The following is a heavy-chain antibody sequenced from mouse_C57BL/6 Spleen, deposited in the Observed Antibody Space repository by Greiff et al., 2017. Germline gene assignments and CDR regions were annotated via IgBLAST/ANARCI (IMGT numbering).Heavy chain of an antibody. V-gene: IGHV1-15*01. D-gene: IGHD2-3*01. CDR3: TRLYDGYYYDY. Sequence: QVQLKESGAELVRPGASVTLSCKASGYTFTDYEMHWVKQTPVHGLEWIGAIDPETGGTAYNQKFKGKAILTADESSSTAYMELRSLTSEDSAVYYYTRLYDGYYYDYWGQGTTLTVSS. J-gene: IGHJ2*01. CDR2: IDPETGGT. CDR1: GYTFTDYE.